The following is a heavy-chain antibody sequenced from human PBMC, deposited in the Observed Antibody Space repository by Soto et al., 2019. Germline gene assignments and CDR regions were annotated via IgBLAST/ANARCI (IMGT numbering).Heavy chain of an antibody. CDR2: INHSGGT. Sequence: SETLSLTCAVYGGSFSGYYWSWIRQPPGKGLEWIGEINHSGGTNYNPSHKSRVTISVDRSKNQFSLKLSSVTAADTAVYYCARTSYCTNGVCYYFQHWGQGTLVTVSS. CDR1: GGSFSGYY. V-gene: IGHV4-34*01. J-gene: IGHJ1*01. CDR3: ARTSYCTNGVCYYFQH. D-gene: IGHD2-8*01.